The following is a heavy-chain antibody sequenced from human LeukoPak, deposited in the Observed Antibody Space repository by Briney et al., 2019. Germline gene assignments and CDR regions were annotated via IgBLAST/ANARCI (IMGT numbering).Heavy chain of an antibody. V-gene: IGHV3-23*01. D-gene: IGHD3-3*01. CDR1: GFTFSSYA. CDR2: ISSSGGST. J-gene: IGHJ6*02. CDR3: ARDQYDGSGFLEWLPLKDYYYYGMDV. Sequence: GGSLRLSCAASGFTFSSYAMSWVRQAPGKGLEWVSAISSSGGSTYYADSVKGRFTISRDNSKNTLYLQMNSLRAEDTAVYYCARDQYDGSGFLEWLPLKDYYYYGMDVWGQGTTVTVSS.